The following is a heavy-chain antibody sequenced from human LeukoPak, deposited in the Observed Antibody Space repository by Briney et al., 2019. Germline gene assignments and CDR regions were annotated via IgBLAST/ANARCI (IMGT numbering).Heavy chain of an antibody. V-gene: IGHV3-30*03. Sequence: GRSLRLSCAASGFTFSNYGMHWVRQAPGKGLEWVAVISYDGSTKYYADSVKGRFTISRDNAKNTLYLQMNSLRAEDTALYYCAREAAGYGGGPLFDYWGQGALVTVSS. D-gene: IGHD4-23*01. CDR2: ISYDGSTK. CDR3: AREAAGYGGGPLFDY. J-gene: IGHJ4*02. CDR1: GFTFSNYG.